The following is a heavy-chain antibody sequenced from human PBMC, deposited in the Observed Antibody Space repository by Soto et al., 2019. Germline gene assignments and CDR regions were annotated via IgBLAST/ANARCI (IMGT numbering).Heavy chain of an antibody. CDR1: GGSISSYF. Sequence: SETLSLTCTVSGGSISSYFWSWIRQSPGKGLEWITHIYSSGTTNYNPSLKSRVAISVDTSKNQFSLKLRSVTAADTAVYYCATDYGDYMGAFDIWGQGTMVTVSS. CDR2: IYSSGTT. CDR3: ATDYGDYMGAFDI. D-gene: IGHD4-17*01. V-gene: IGHV4-59*01. J-gene: IGHJ3*02.